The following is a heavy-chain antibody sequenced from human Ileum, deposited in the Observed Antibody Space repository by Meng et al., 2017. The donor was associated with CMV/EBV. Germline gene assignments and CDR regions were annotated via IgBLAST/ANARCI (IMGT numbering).Heavy chain of an antibody. D-gene: IGHD2-8*02. V-gene: IGHV3-48*04. J-gene: IGHJ3*02. CDR3: AKALRSDSTEQIFDI. CDR1: GFIFSRHS. CDR2: ITGSSSII. Sequence: GESLKISCAASGFIFSRHSMNWVRQAPGKGLEWVSFITGSSSIIHYVDSVKGRFTISRDNAGNSLYLQMNSLRAEDTAIYYCAKALRSDSTEQIFDIWGQGTMVTVSS.